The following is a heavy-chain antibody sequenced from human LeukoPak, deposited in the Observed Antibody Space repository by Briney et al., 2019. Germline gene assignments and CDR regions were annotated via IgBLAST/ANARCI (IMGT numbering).Heavy chain of an antibody. CDR1: GFVFSDFY. CDR3: ARISIAVAGNDAFDI. D-gene: IGHD6-19*01. CDR2: ISPDGSYT. J-gene: IGHJ3*02. Sequence: PGGSLRLSCAGSGFVFSDFYINWIRHSPGKGLEWLAYISPDGSYTTYGDSVRGRFVISRDNAKNSVSLQMNSLRAEDTAVYYCARISIAVAGNDAFDIWGQGTMVTVSS. V-gene: IGHV3-11*06.